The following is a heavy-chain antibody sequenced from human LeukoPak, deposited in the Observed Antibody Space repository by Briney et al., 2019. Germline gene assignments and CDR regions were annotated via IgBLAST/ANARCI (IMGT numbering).Heavy chain of an antibody. V-gene: IGHV3-23*01. D-gene: IGHD2-2*01. J-gene: IGHJ4*02. Sequence: GGSLRLSCAASGFTFSSYWMSWVRQAPGKGLEWVSAISGSGGSTYYADSVKGRFTISRDNSKNTLYLQMNSLRAEDTAVYYCAKDRYCSSTSCFPLDYWGQGTLVTVSS. CDR2: ISGSGGST. CDR3: AKDRYCSSTSCFPLDY. CDR1: GFTFSSYW.